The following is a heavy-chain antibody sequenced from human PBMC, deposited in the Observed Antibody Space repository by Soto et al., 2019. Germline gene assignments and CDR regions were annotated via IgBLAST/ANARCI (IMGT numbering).Heavy chain of an antibody. Sequence: QVQLVQSGAEVKKPGSSVKVSRKASGGTFSSNAISWVRQAPGQGLEWMGGIIPIYASPHYSQNFQGRVTVTADKATSTAYLELSRLKFADSAIYYCAVTVTGSRSPLAHWGRGTLVIVSS. CDR2: IIPIYASP. V-gene: IGHV1-69*06. CDR3: AVTVTGSRSPLAH. J-gene: IGHJ4*02. D-gene: IGHD3-9*01. CDR1: GGTFSSNA.